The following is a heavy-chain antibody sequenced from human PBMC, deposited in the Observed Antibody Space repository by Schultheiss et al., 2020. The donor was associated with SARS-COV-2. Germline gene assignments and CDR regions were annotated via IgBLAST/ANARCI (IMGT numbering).Heavy chain of an antibody. V-gene: IGHV4-61*01. CDR2: IYYSGNT. CDR3: ARAPPMVRGVNRPYYYYYGMDV. CDR1: GGSVSSGSYY. Sequence: SETLSLTCTVSGGSVSSGSYYWSWIRQPPGKGLEWIGYIYYSGNTNYNPSLKSRVTISVDTSKNQFSLKLSSVTAADTAVYYCARAPPMVRGVNRPYYYYYGMDVWGQGTTVTVSS. D-gene: IGHD3-10*01. J-gene: IGHJ6*02.